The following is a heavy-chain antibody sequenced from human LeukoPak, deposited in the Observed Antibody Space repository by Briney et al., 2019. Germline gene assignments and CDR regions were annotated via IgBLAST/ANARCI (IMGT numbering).Heavy chain of an antibody. V-gene: IGHV1-18*01. J-gene: IGHJ5*02. D-gene: IGHD3-9*01. Sequence: GASVKVSCKASGYTFTSYGISWVRQAPGQGLEWMGWISAYNGNTNYAQKLQGRVTMTTDTSTSTAYMELRSLRPDDTAVYYCARGYDILTGTGWFDPWGQGTLVTVSS. CDR3: ARGYDILTGTGWFDP. CDR1: GYTFTSYG. CDR2: ISAYNGNT.